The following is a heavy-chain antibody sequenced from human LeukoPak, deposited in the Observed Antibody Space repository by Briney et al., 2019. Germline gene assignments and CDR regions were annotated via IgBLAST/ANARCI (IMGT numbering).Heavy chain of an antibody. CDR1: GDTFSSYA. CDR3: AREARREMGVMWPRLGGQDCRYDH. Sequence: GASVKVSCKASGDTFSSYAINWVRQAPGQGPEWMGRIAPFLGIANYPQKFQGRVTITADESTTTAYMELSSLRSEDTAVYYCAREARREMGVMWPRLGGQDCRYDHWGQGTLVTVSS. CDR2: IAPFLGIA. J-gene: IGHJ4*02. D-gene: IGHD3-16*01. V-gene: IGHV1-69*04.